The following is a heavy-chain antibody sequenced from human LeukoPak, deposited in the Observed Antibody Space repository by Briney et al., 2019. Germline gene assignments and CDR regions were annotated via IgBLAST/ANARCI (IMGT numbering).Heavy chain of an antibody. CDR3: ARRYSSGWYYFDY. V-gene: IGHV3-33*01. CDR2: IWYDGSNK. J-gene: IGHJ4*02. D-gene: IGHD6-19*01. CDR1: GFTFSSYA. Sequence: GRSLRLSCAASGFTFSSYAMHWVRQAPGKGLEWVAVIWYDGSNKYYADSVKGRFTISRDNSKNTLYLQMNSPRAEDTAVYYCARRYSSGWYYFDYWGQGTLVTVSS.